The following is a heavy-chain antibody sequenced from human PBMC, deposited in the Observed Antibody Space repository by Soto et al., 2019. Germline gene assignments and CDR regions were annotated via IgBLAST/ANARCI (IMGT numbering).Heavy chain of an antibody. CDR3: AKVFLGQWLVYYFDY. V-gene: IGHV3-30*18. J-gene: IGHJ4*02. CDR1: GFTFSSYG. CDR2: ISYDGSNK. D-gene: IGHD6-19*01. Sequence: QVQLVESGGGVVQPGRSLRLSCAASGFTFSSYGMHWVRQAPGKGLEWVAVISYDGSNKYYADSVKGRFTISRDNSKNTLYLQMTSLRAEDTAVYYCAKVFLGQWLVYYFDYWGQGTLVTVSS.